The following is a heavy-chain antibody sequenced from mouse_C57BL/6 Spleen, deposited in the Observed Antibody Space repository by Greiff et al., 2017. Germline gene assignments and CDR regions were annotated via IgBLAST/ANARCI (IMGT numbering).Heavy chain of an antibody. V-gene: IGHV1-15*01. CDR2: IDPETGGT. Sequence: VQLQQSGAELVRPGASVTLSCKASGYTFTDYEMHWVKQTPVHGLEWIGAIDPETGGTAYNQKFKGKAILTADKSSSTAYMELRSLTSEDSAVYYCTRRRDDYPYAMDYGGQGTSVTVSS. D-gene: IGHD2-4*01. J-gene: IGHJ4*01. CDR1: GYTFTDYE. CDR3: TRRRDDYPYAMDY.